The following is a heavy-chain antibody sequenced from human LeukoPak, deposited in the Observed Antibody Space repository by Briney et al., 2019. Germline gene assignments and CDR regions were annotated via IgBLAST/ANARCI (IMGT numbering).Heavy chain of an antibody. J-gene: IGHJ4*02. CDR1: GFTFSSYS. CDR2: ISSNSSYI. D-gene: IGHD4-17*01. CDR3: ARDPRGDYVFDY. V-gene: IGHV3-21*01. Sequence: SGGSLRLSCAASGFTFSSYSMNWVRQAPGKGLEWVSSISSNSSYIYYADSVKGRFTISRDNAKNSLYLQMNSLRAEDTAVYYCARDPRGDYVFDYWGQGTLVTVSS.